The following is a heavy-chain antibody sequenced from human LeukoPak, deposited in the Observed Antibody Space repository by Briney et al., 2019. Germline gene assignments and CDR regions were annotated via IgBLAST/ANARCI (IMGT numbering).Heavy chain of an antibody. CDR2: INPDGSEK. J-gene: IGHJ4*02. D-gene: IGHD3-16*01. V-gene: IGHV3-7*01. CDR1: GFIFSNYY. Sequence: GGSLRLSCAASGFIFSNYYLSWVRQAPVKVLEWVANINPDGSEKYHVDSVKGRFTISRDNAKNSLYLQMNSLRAEDTAIYYCASDLGRNAGYWGQGTLVTVSS. CDR3: ASDLGRNAGY.